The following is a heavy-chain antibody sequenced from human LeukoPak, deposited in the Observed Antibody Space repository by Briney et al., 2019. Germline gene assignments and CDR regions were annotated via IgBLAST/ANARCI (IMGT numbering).Heavy chain of an antibody. CDR1: GFTVSSNY. D-gene: IGHD6-19*01. J-gene: IGHJ4*02. CDR3: ARDPAYSRGWYYFDY. Sequence: GGSLRLSCAASGFTVSSNYMSWVRQAPGKGLEWVSVIYSGGSTYYADSVKGRFTISRDNSKNTLYLQMNSLRAEDTAVYYCARDPAYSRGWYYFDYWGQGTLVTVSS. V-gene: IGHV3-66*01. CDR2: IYSGGST.